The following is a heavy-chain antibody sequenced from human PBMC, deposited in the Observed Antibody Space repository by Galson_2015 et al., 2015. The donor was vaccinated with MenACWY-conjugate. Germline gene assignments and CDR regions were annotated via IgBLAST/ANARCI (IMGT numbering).Heavy chain of an antibody. CDR2: IKQTGGEE. D-gene: IGHD6-19*01. CDR3: ARLRAVAGLRFFDY. CDR1: GFTFSNNW. V-gene: IGHV3-7*03. Sequence: SLRLSCAASGFTFSNNWMSWVRQTPGKGLEWVANIKQTGGEEFHVDSVKGRFTISRADAKNSLYLQMNSLRAEDTAVYYCARLRAVAGLRFFDYWGQGTLVTVS. J-gene: IGHJ4*02.